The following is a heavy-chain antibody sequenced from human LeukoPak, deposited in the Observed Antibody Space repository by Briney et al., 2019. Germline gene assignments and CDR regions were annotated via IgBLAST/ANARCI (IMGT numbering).Heavy chain of an antibody. D-gene: IGHD3-3*01. J-gene: IGHJ6*03. CDR3: ARGQSPGIFGVAAYYYYYMDV. CDR1: GYTFTSYD. CDR2: MNPNRGNT. Sequence: ASVKVSCKASGYTFTSYDINWVRQATGQGLEWMGWMNPNRGNTGYAQKFQGRVTMTRNTSISTAYMELSSLRSEDTAVYDCARGQSPGIFGVAAYYYYYMDVWGKGTTVTVSS. V-gene: IGHV1-8*01.